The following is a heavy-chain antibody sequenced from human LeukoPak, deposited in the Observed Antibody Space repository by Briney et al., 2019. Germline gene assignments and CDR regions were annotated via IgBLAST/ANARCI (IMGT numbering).Heavy chain of an antibody. CDR2: IRSSSSPI. J-gene: IGHJ4*02. V-gene: IGHV3-48*02. CDR3: ARDPHSLDY. CDR1: GFAFSSNF. Sequence: PGGSLRLSCAASGFAFSSNFMNWVRQAPGKGLEWIAYIRSSSSPIYYADSVKGRFTISRDNAKNLLYLQMNSLRDDDTAVYYCARDPHSLDYWGQGTLVTVSS. D-gene: IGHD5-18*01.